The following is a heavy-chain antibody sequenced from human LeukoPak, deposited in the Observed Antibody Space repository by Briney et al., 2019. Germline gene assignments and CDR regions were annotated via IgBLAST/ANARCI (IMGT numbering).Heavy chain of an antibody. V-gene: IGHV3-48*01. CDR1: GFTFSSYS. CDR3: ARSCISTTCYSYYYYYMDV. Sequence: GGSLRLSCTASGFTFSSYSMNWVRQAPGKGLEWVSYISSSSSTIYYADSVKGRFTISRDNAKNSLYLQMNSLSAEDTAVYYCARSCISTTCYSYYYYYMDVWGKGTTVTVSS. CDR2: ISSSSSTI. D-gene: IGHD2-2*01. J-gene: IGHJ6*03.